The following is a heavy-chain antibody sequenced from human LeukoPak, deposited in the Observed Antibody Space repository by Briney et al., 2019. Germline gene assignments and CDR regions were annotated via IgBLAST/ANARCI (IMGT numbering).Heavy chain of an antibody. CDR2: INHSGST. CDR3: SVRLVGSTSSYYGLDV. CDR1: GGSFSGYY. J-gene: IGHJ6*02. V-gene: IGHV4-34*01. Sequence: PSETLSLTCAVYGGSFSGYYWSWIRQPPGKGLEWIGQINHSGSTNYNPSLKSRVTISVDTSKNQFSLNLSSVTAADTAVYYCSVRLVGSTSSYYGLDVWGQGTTVTVS. D-gene: IGHD3-22*01.